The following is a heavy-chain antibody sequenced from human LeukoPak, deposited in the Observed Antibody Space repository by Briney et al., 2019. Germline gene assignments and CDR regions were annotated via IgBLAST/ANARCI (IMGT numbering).Heavy chain of an antibody. D-gene: IGHD6-13*01. CDR1: GGSISPYY. V-gene: IGHV4-59*12. CDR3: ARGTAAAGKTKFDY. J-gene: IGHJ4*02. Sequence: KPSETLSLTCTVSGGSISPYYWSWIRQPPGKGLEWLGYIYYSGNTEYKPSLKSRVAMSVDTSKNQFSLRLSSVTAADTAVYYCARGTAAAGKTKFDYWGQGTLVTVSS. CDR2: IYYSGNT.